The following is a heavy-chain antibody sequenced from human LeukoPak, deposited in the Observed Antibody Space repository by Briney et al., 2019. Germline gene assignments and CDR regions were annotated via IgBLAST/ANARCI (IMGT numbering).Heavy chain of an antibody. J-gene: IGHJ3*02. Sequence: ASVKVSCKASGYTFSSYALHWVRQAPGQRLECMGWINPGNGYTEYSQKFQGRVTMTRDTSANTAYMELSSLRSEDTAVYYCTRDQVVRGVISAFDTWGQGTMVTISS. CDR2: INPGNGYT. CDR3: TRDQVVRGVISAFDT. D-gene: IGHD3-10*01. V-gene: IGHV1-3*01. CDR1: GYTFSSYA.